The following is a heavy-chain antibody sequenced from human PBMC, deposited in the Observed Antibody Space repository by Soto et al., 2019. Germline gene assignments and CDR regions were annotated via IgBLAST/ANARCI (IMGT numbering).Heavy chain of an antibody. Sequence: QVQLMQSGTEVKKPGASVKVSCMASGYTFTHHGISWVRQAPGQGPEWMGWISCYNGDTKYAQNVQGRVTLTTDTSATTAYMELRSLRSDDTAVYYCARDPANTSGRYQFFDFWGQGTLVAVSS. J-gene: IGHJ4*02. V-gene: IGHV1-18*01. CDR3: ARDPANTSGRYQFFDF. CDR2: ISCYNGDT. CDR1: GYTFTHHG. D-gene: IGHD2-15*01.